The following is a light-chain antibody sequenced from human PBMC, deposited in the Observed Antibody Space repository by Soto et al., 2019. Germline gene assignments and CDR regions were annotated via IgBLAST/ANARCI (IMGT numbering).Light chain of an antibody. J-gene: IGKJ2*01. CDR3: QQYGSSVFT. CDR1: QTVTTNY. CDR2: DAS. V-gene: IGKV3-20*01. Sequence: ETVLTQSPGTLSLSPGETATLSCRASQTVTTNYLAWYQKKPDQAPRLLIYDASSRATGIPDRFSGSGSGTDFIPIISRLEPEDLAVYYCQQYGSSVFTLGQVTKLEIK.